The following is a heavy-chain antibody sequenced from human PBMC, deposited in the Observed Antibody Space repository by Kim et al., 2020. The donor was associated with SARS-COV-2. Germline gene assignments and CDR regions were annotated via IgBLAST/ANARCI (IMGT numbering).Heavy chain of an antibody. V-gene: IGHV3-30*18. J-gene: IGHJ6*02. CDR3: AKGRVPAAYYYGMDV. Sequence: GGSLRLSCAASGFTFSSYGMHWVRQAPGKGLEWVAAISYDGSNKYYADSVKGRFTISRDNFKNTLYLQMNSLRAEDTAVYYCAKGRVPAAYYYGMDVWGQGTTVTVSS. CDR1: GFTFSSYG. CDR2: ISYDGSNK. D-gene: IGHD2-2*01.